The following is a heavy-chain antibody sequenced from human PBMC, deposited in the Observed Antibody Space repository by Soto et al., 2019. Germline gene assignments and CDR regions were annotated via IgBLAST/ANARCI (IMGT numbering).Heavy chain of an antibody. Sequence: PGGSLRLSCAASGFTFSSYGMHWVRQAPGKGLEGVAVIWYDGSNKYYADSVKGRFTISRDNSKNTLYLQMNSLRAEDTAVYYCARGGCSGGSCYDGMGVWGQGTTVTVSS. J-gene: IGHJ6*02. CDR3: ARGGCSGGSCYDGMGV. CDR2: IWYDGSNK. D-gene: IGHD2-15*01. CDR1: GFTFSSYG. V-gene: IGHV3-33*01.